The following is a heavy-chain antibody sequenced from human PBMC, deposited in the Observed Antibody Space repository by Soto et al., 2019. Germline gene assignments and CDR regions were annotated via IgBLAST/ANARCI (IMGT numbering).Heavy chain of an antibody. V-gene: IGHV3-30*18. J-gene: IGHJ6*02. CDR3: AKVRRLQLWASLRLHSYYGMDV. CDR1: GFTFSSYG. D-gene: IGHD5-18*01. CDR2: ISYDGSNK. Sequence: QVQLVESGGGVVQPGRSLRLSCAASGFTFSSYGMHWVRQAPGKGLEWVAIISYDGSNKYYADSVRGRFTISRDNSKNTLELQMNSLRVEDTAVYYCAKVRRLQLWASLRLHSYYGMDVWGQGTTVTVSS.